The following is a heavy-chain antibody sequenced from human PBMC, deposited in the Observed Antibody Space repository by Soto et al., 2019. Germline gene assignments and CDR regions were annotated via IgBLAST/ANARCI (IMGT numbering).Heavy chain of an antibody. J-gene: IGHJ4*02. Sequence: GGSLRLSCAASGFTFSSYAMSWVRQAPGKGLEWVSAISGSGGSTYYADSVKGRFTISRDNSKNTLYLQMNSLRAEDTAVYYCAKDGTIFGVVISLFDYWGQGTLVTVSS. CDR2: ISGSGGST. CDR3: AKDGTIFGVVISLFDY. D-gene: IGHD3-3*01. V-gene: IGHV3-23*01. CDR1: GFTFSSYA.